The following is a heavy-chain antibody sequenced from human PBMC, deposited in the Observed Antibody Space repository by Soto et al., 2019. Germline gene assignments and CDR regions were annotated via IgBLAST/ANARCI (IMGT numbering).Heavy chain of an antibody. CDR1: GFTFSSYE. V-gene: IGHV3-48*03. D-gene: IGHD2-8*01. CDR2: ISSSGSTI. J-gene: IGHJ2*01. CDR3: ARDHARYCTNGVCYQKGYFDL. Sequence: PGGSLRLSCAASGFTFSSYEMNWVRQAPGKGLEWVSYISSSGSTIYYADSVKGRFTISRDNAKNSLYLQMNSLRAEDTAVYYCARDHARYCTNGVCYQKGYFDLWGRGTLVTVSS.